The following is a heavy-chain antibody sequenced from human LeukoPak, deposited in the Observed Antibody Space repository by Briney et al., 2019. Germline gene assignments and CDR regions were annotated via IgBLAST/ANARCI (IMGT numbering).Heavy chain of an antibody. D-gene: IGHD3-3*01. CDR3: ARAYDFWSGYCDY. Sequence: GGSLRLPCAASGFTFTSYWMSWVRQPPGKGPECVANIKQDGSEKYYVDSVKGRFTISRDNAKNSLYLQMNSLRAEDTAVYYCARAYDFWSGYCDYWGQGTLVTVSS. J-gene: IGHJ4*02. V-gene: IGHV3-7*04. CDR1: GFTFTSYW. CDR2: IKQDGSEK.